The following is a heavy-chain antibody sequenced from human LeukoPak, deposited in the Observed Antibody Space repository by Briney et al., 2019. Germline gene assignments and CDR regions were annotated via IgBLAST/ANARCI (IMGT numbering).Heavy chain of an antibody. Sequence: ASVKVSCKASGYTFTGYYMHWVRQAPGQGLEWMAWINPNSGGTNYAQKFQGRVTMTRDTSISTAYMELSRLRSDDTAVYYCARTVTRLTPYYFYYMDVWGKGTTVTVSS. CDR3: ARTVTRLTPYYFYYMDV. V-gene: IGHV1-2*02. D-gene: IGHD4-23*01. CDR1: GYTFTGYY. CDR2: INPNSGGT. J-gene: IGHJ6*03.